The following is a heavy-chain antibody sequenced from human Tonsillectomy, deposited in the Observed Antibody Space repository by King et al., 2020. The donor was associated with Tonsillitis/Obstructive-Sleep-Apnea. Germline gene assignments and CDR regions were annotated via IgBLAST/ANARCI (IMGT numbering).Heavy chain of an antibody. CDR1: GFTFSSYG. D-gene: IGHD3-22*01. Sequence: VQLVESGGGVVQPGRSLRLSCAASGFTFSSYGMHWVRQAPGKGLEGVAVISYDGSNKYYADSVKGRFTISRDNSKNTLYLQMNSLRAEDTAVYYCAKASYITMIVVPAGFDYWGQGTLVTVSS. J-gene: IGHJ4*02. CDR3: AKASYITMIVVPAGFDY. V-gene: IGHV3-30*18. CDR2: ISYDGSNK.